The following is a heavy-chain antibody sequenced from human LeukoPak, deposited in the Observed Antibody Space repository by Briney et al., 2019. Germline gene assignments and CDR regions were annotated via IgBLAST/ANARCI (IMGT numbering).Heavy chain of an antibody. CDR3: ARMGSWFGEQMDV. CDR2: INHSGST. J-gene: IGHJ6*04. CDR1: GYSISSGYS. Sequence: SETLSLTCTVSGYSISSGYSWGWIRQPPGKCLEWIATINHSGSTHYNPSLNSRVTISVDTSKNQFSLKVSSVTAADTAVYYCARMGSWFGEQMDVWGKGTTVTVSS. V-gene: IGHV4-38-2*02. D-gene: IGHD3-10*01.